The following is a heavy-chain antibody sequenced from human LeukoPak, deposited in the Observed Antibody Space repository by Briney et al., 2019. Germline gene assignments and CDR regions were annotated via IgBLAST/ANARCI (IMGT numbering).Heavy chain of an antibody. CDR2: ISSTSTYI. V-gene: IGHV3-21*01. CDR1: GFTFSSYS. J-gene: IGHJ4*02. CDR3: ARDRTVTLSPYYFDY. D-gene: IGHD4-11*01. Sequence: GGSLRLSCAASGFTFSSYSMNWVRQAPGKGLEWVSSISSTSTYIYYADSVKGRFTISRDSAKNSLYLQMNSLRAEDTAVYYCARDRTVTLSPYYFDYWGQGTLVTVSS.